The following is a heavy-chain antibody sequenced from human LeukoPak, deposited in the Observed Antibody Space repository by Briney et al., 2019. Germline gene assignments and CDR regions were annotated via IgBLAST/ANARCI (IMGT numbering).Heavy chain of an antibody. CDR2: IIPILGIA. D-gene: IGHD2-8*01. V-gene: IGHV1-69*04. J-gene: IGHJ4*02. CDR1: GGTFSSYA. Sequence: SVKVSCKASGGTFSSYAISWVRQAPGQGLEWMGRIIPILGIANYAQKFQGRVTMTEDTSTDTAYMELSSLRSEDTAVYYCATVSGYCTNGVCYEGFDYWGQGTLVTVSS. CDR3: ATVSGYCTNGVCYEGFDY.